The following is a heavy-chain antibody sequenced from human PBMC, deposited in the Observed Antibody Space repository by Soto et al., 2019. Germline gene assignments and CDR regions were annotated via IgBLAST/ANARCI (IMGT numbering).Heavy chain of an antibody. CDR3: VREYSPRWEGYFGL. Sequence: QVQVVESGGAAVQPGQSLRLSCAASGFTFSSYTFHWVRQAPGKGLEWVAVVSYDGRQKFDADSVKGRFTISRDNFKNTVNLQMNSLRPEDTAIYFCVREYSPRWEGYFGLWCQGTRVTV. CDR1: GFTFSSYT. J-gene: IGHJ1*01. CDR2: VSYDGRQK. V-gene: IGHV3-30*04. D-gene: IGHD5-12*01.